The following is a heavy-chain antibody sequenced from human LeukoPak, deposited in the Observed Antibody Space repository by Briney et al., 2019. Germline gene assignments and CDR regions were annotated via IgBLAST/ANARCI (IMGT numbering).Heavy chain of an antibody. CDR2: ISGSGGST. CDR3: AKDESGGVVIFDY. J-gene: IGHJ4*02. V-gene: IGHV3-23*01. CDR1: GFTFSSYA. Sequence: GGSLRLSCAASGFTFSSYAMSWVRQAPGKGLEWVSAISGSGGSTYYADSVKGRFTISRDNFKNTLYLQMNSLRADDTAIYYCAKDESGGVVIFDYWGQGTLVTVSS. D-gene: IGHD3-3*01.